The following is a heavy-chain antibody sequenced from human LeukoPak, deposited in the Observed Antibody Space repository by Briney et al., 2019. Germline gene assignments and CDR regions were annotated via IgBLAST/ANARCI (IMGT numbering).Heavy chain of an antibody. J-gene: IGHJ3*02. CDR1: GGTFSSYA. CDR3: ARDKSWLLGTDAFDI. CDR2: IIPIFGTA. V-gene: IGHV1-69*13. D-gene: IGHD3-9*01. Sequence: GASVKVSCKASGGTFSSYAISWVRQAPGQGLEWMGGIIPIFGTANYAQKFQGRVTITADESTSTAYMELSSLRSEDTAVYYCARDKSWLLGTDAFDIWGQGTMVTVSS.